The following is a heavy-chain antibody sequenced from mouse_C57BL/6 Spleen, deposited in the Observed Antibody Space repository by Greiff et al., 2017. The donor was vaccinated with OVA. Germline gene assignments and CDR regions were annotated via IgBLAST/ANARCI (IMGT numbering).Heavy chain of an antibody. CDR2: IDPSDSYT. CDR3: ARSGSSYWYFDV. J-gene: IGHJ1*03. Sequence: VQLQQSGAELVMPGASVKLSCKASGYTFTSYWMHWVKQRPGQGLEWIGEIDPSDSYTNYNQKFKGKSTLTVDKSSSTAYMQLSSLTYEDSAVYYCARSGSSYWYFDVWGTGTTVTVSS. D-gene: IGHD1-1*01. V-gene: IGHV1-69*01. CDR1: GYTFTSYW.